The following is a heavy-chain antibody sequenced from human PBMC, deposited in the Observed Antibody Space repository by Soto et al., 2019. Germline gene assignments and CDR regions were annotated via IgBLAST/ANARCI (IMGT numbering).Heavy chain of an antibody. D-gene: IGHD5-12*01. J-gene: IGHJ4*02. V-gene: IGHV4-39*01. CDR1: GGSISISSDY. CDR2: IYYSGST. Sequence: ETLSLTGPVSGGSISISSDYWGWIRQPPGKGLEWIGSIYYSGSTYYNPSLKSRVTISVDTSKNQFSLKLSSVTAADTAVYYCASGYDYFDYWGQGTLVTVYS. CDR3: ASGYDYFDY.